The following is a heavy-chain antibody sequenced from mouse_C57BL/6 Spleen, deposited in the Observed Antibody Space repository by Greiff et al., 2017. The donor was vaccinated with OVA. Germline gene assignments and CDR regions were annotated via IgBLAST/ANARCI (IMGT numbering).Heavy chain of an antibody. D-gene: IGHD1-1*01. Sequence: VQLKESGPGLVKPSQSLSLTCSVTGYSITSGYYWNWIRQFPGNKLEWMGYISYDGSNNYNPSLKNRISITRDTSKNQFFLKLNSVTTEDTATYYCARGDRYYYGSSLYYFDYWGQGTTLTVSS. CDR2: ISYDGSN. CDR3: ARGDRYYYGSSLYYFDY. J-gene: IGHJ2*01. V-gene: IGHV3-6*01. CDR1: GYSITSGYY.